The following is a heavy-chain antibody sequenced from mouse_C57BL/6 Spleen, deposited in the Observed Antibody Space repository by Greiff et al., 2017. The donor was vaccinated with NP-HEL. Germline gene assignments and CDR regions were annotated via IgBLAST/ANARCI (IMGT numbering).Heavy chain of an antibody. D-gene: IGHD1-1*01. Sequence: QVQLQQPGAELVRPGSSVKLSCKASGYTFTSYWMHWVKQRPIQGLEWIGNIDPSDSETHYNQKFKDKATLTVDKSSSTAYMQLSSLTSEDSAVYYCARRPFYYGTLYYFDYWGKGTTLTVSS. J-gene: IGHJ2*01. CDR2: IDPSDSET. CDR1: GYTFTSYW. CDR3: ARRPFYYGTLYYFDY. V-gene: IGHV1-52*01.